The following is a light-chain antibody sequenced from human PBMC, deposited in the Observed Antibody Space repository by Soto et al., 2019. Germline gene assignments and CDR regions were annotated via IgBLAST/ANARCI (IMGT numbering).Light chain of an antibody. CDR2: DVS. J-gene: IGLJ1*01. CDR1: SSDVGGYNY. Sequence: QSVLTQPASVSGSPGQSITISCTGTSSDVGGYNYVSWYQQYPGKVPKLMIYDVSYRPSGVSNRFSGSKSGNTAYLTISGLQAEDEADYYCSSYTSSSTYVFGTGTQLTVL. CDR3: SSYTSSSTYV. V-gene: IGLV2-14*01.